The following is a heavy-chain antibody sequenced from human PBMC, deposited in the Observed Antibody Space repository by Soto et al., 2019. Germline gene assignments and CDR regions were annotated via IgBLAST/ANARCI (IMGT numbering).Heavy chain of an antibody. Sequence: SETLSLTCTVSGGSISSSSYYWGWIRQPPGKGLEWIGSIYYSGSTYYNPSLKSRVTISVDTSKNQFSLKLSSVTAADTAVYYCARLQQLVPAYFDYWGQGTLVTVSS. J-gene: IGHJ4*02. CDR3: ARLQQLVPAYFDY. CDR1: GGSISSSSYY. D-gene: IGHD6-13*01. CDR2: IYYSGST. V-gene: IGHV4-39*01.